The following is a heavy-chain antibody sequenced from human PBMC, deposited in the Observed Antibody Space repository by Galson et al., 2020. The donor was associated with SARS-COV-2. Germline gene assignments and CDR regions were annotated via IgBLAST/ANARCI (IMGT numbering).Heavy chain of an antibody. D-gene: IGHD3-16*02. CDR1: GFTFSSYG. J-gene: IGHJ4*02. V-gene: IGHV3-33*06. Sequence: GESLRLSCAASGFTFSSYGMHWVRQAPGKGLEWVAVIWYDGSNKYYADSVKGRFTISRDNSKNTLYLQMNSLRAEDTAVYYCAKGRELSFNAAFDYWGQGTLVTVSS. CDR3: AKGRELSFNAAFDY. CDR2: IWYDGSNK.